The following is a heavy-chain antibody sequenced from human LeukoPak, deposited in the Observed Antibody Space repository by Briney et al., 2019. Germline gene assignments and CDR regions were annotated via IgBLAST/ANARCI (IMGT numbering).Heavy chain of an antibody. CDR1: GFTFSTYS. D-gene: IGHD1-26*01. Sequence: PGGSLRLSCAASGFTFSTYSMNWVRQAPGKGLEWVSYISSSGSTIYYADSVKGRFTISRDNAKNSLYLQMNSLRAEDTAVYYCAAPYSGSSLRGNWGQGTLVTVSS. CDR3: AAPYSGSSLRGN. CDR2: ISSSGSTI. J-gene: IGHJ4*02. V-gene: IGHV3-48*04.